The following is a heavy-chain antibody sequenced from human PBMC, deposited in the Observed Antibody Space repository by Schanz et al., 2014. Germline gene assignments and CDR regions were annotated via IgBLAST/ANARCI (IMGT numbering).Heavy chain of an antibody. J-gene: IGHJ4*02. CDR3: AKYRGYYRVSGSYRELEY. D-gene: IGHD3-10*01. CDR1: TFTFSSDW. V-gene: IGHV3-7*05. Sequence: EVQLAESGGGLVQPGGSLRLSCAASTFTFSSDWMSWVRQAPGKGLEWVANIKKDGSEKYYVDSVKGRFTISRDNAKNSLFLQMNSLRPEDTAVYYCAKYRGYYRVSGSYRELEYWGQGTLVTVSS. CDR2: IKKDGSEK.